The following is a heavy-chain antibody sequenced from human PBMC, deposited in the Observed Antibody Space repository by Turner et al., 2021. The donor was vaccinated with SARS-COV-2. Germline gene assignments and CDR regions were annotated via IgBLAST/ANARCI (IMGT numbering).Heavy chain of an antibody. CDR1: GGTFSSYA. Sequence: QVQLLPSGAEVKPPGSSVKVSCTAAGGTFSSYAISWVRQAPGRRLEWMGRIIPILDIENYSQKVQGRVKITADKSTSKAYMERSSLRSEDTAVYYWARAMLRGVNAFAEYFQHWGQGTLVTVSS. J-gene: IGHJ1*01. D-gene: IGHD3-10*01. V-gene: IGHV1-69*04. CDR3: ARAMLRGVNAFAEYFQH. CDR2: IIPILDIE.